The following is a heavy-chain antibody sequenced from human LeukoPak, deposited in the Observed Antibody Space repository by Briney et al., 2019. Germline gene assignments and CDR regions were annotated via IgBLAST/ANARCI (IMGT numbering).Heavy chain of an antibody. V-gene: IGHV4-31*03. J-gene: IGHJ4*02. D-gene: IGHD6-6*01. CDR3: ARESIAARTLDY. CDR1: GGSISSGGYY. Sequence: PSETLSLTCTVSGGSISSGGYYWSWIRQHPGEGLEWIGYIYYSGSTYYNPSLKSRVTISVDTSKNQFSLKLSSVTAADTAVYYCARESIAARTLDYWGQGTLVTVSS. CDR2: IYYSGST.